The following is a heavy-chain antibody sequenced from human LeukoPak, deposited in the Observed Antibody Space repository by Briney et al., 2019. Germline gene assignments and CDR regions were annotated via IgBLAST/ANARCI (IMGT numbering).Heavy chain of an antibody. J-gene: IGHJ5*02. CDR2: INPSGGST. D-gene: IGHD6-19*01. CDR3: ARDLDSSGWFTQGVDP. V-gene: IGHV1-46*01. Sequence: ASVTVSCKASGYTFTSYYMHWVRQAPGQGLEWMGIINPSGGSTSYAQKFQGRVTMTRDTSTSTVYMELSSLRSEDTAVYYCARDLDSSGWFTQGVDPWGQGTLVTVSS. CDR1: GYTFTSYY.